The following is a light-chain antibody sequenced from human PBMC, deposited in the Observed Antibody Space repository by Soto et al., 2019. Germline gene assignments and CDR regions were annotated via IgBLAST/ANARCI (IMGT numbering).Light chain of an antibody. CDR2: EVS. Sequence: VLTQPPSASGSPGQSVTISCTGTSSDVGGYNYVSWYQQHPGKAPKLMIYEVSKRPSGVPDRFSGSKSGNTASLTVSGLQAEDEADYYCSSYAGSNMVVFGGGTKLTVL. J-gene: IGLJ2*01. CDR1: SSDVGGYNY. CDR3: SSYAGSNMVV. V-gene: IGLV2-8*01.